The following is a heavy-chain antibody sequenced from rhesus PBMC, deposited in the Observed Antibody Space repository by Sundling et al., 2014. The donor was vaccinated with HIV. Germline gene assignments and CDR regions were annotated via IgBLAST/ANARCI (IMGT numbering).Heavy chain of an antibody. D-gene: IGHD3-3*01. Sequence: EVQLVESGGGLVQPGGSLRLSCVASGFTFSNCWMSWVRQVPGKGLDWVALIKTTDEGGAAAYAESVKGRFTISRDDSKNTVYLQMSSLNTEDTAVYYCTSHNILYWVWVDVWGPGRSWSPSP. V-gene: IGHV3-16*02. J-gene: IGHJ5-1*01. CDR2: IKTTDEGGAA. CDR3: TSHNILYWVWVDV. CDR1: GFTFSNCW.